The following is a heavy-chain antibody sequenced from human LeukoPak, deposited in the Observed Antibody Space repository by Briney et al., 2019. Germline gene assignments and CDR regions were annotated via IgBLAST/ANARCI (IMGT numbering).Heavy chain of an antibody. CDR1: GYSISSGYY. Sequence: SETLSLTCTVSGYSISSGYYWGWIRQPPGKGLEWIGSIYHSGSTYYNPSLKSRVTISVDTSKNQFSLKLSSVTAADTAVYYCARQSAAAAGGEFDYWGQGTLVTVSS. V-gene: IGHV4-38-2*02. CDR3: ARQSAAAAGGEFDY. J-gene: IGHJ4*02. D-gene: IGHD6-13*01. CDR2: IYHSGST.